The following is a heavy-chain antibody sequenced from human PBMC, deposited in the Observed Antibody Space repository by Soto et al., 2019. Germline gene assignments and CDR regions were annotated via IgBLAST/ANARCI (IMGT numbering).Heavy chain of an antibody. Sequence: EVQLVESGGGLVQPGGSLRLSCAASGFNFSGRSMHWVRQATGTGLVWVSGIDNAGTDSTYADSVKGRFTSSRDNAKNTLYRQKSSLRVEDTAVYYGARGWLGPYVCWKGTTVSVSS. J-gene: IGHJ6*01. CDR2: IDNAGTDS. D-gene: IGHD5-12*01. CDR3: ARGWLGPYV. CDR1: GFNFSGRS. V-gene: IGHV3-74*01.